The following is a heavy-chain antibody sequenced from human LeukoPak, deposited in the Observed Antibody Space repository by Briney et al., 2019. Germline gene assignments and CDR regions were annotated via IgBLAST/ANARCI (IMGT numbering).Heavy chain of an antibody. CDR3: ARDYGSGSYRFDY. CDR1: GYTFTSYG. Sequence: GASVNVSCKASGYTFTSYGIIWVRQAPGQGLEWMGWISAYSGNTNYAQNLQGRVTMTTDTSTSTAYMEVRSLRSDDTAVYYCARDYGSGSYRFDYWGQGTLVTVSS. D-gene: IGHD3-10*01. V-gene: IGHV1-18*01. CDR2: ISAYSGNT. J-gene: IGHJ4*02.